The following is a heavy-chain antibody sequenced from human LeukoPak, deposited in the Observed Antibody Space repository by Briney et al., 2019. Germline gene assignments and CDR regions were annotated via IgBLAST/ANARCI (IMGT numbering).Heavy chain of an antibody. CDR1: GFTFGTFT. CDR2: ISTSSSYI. V-gene: IGHV3-21*01. Sequence: GGSLGLSCAASGFTFGTFTMNWVRQTPGKGLEWVSSISTSSSYIYYADSVKGRFTVSRDNAKNSLYLQMNSLRDDDTAVYYCARDKLTGVSDAFDIWGQGTRVTVSS. J-gene: IGHJ3*02. D-gene: IGHD7-27*01. CDR3: ARDKLTGVSDAFDI.